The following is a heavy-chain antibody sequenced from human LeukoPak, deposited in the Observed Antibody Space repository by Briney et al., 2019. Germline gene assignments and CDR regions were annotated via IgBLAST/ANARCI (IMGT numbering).Heavy chain of an antibody. V-gene: IGHV3-74*01. CDR3: AREGHYGSGDY. CDR1: GFTFSNFA. D-gene: IGHD3-10*01. Sequence: GGSLRLSCAASGFTFSNFALSWVRQAPGKGLVWVSRINSDGSSTSYADSVKGRFTISRDNAKNTLYLQMNSLRAEDTAVYYCAREGHYGSGDYWGQGTLVTVSS. CDR2: INSDGSST. J-gene: IGHJ4*02.